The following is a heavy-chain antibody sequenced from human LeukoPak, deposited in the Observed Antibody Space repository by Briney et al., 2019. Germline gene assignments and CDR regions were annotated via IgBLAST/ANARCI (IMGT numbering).Heavy chain of an antibody. Sequence: GASVKVSCKASGGTFISYAISWVRQAPGQGIEWMGGIIPSFGTANYAKKLQDIVTITAAESTSTAYMELSSLRSEDTAVYYCAVFSGQRTSTGLSVAGRAYYYYYYMDVWGKGTTVTVSS. D-gene: IGHD6-19*01. V-gene: IGHV1-69*01. CDR2: IIPSFGTA. CDR1: GGTFISYA. CDR3: AVFSGQRTSTGLSVAGRAYYYYYYMDV. J-gene: IGHJ6*03.